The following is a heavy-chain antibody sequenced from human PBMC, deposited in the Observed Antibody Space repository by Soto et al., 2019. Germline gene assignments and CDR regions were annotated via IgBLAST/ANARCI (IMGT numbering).Heavy chain of an antibody. CDR3: ARDSMYYDFRSGYNWFDP. V-gene: IGHV1-46*01. Sequence: ASVKVSCKASGYTFTSYYLHWVRQAPGQGLEWMGVINPSGGDTTYAQKFQGRVTMTRDTSTSTVYMEFSSLRSEDTAVYYCARDSMYYDFRSGYNWFDPWGQGTLVTVSS. CDR2: INPSGGDT. CDR1: GYTFTSYY. J-gene: IGHJ5*02. D-gene: IGHD3-3*01.